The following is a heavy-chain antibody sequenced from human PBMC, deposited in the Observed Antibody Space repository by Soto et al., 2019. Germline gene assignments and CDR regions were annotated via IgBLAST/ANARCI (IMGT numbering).Heavy chain of an antibody. D-gene: IGHD2-15*01. Sequence: QVQLVQSGAEVKKPGSSVKVSCKASGGTFSRYTISWVRQSPGQGLEWMGRIIPILDIPNYAQNFQGRVTITADKSTSTAYMELSSLRSDDTAVYYCASHFTGVLVLGASPPVGANYGWDVWGQGTTVTFSS. CDR1: GGTFSRYT. CDR2: IIPILDIP. CDR3: ASHFTGVLVLGASPPVGANYGWDV. J-gene: IGHJ6*02. V-gene: IGHV1-69*02.